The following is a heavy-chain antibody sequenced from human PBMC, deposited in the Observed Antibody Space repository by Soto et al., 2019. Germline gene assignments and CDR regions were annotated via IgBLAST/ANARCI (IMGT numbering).Heavy chain of an antibody. D-gene: IGHD3-22*01. J-gene: IGHJ6*02. CDR1: GYTFARYG. CDR3: ASTITAYDSSGYYFLGSYYYYGMDV. CDR2: ISGHNGDT. V-gene: IGHV1-18*01. Sequence: ASVKVSCKASGYTFARYGIDWVRQAPGQGLEWMGWISGHNGDTKYVQKFQGRVSMTTDTSTSTASMELRSLRSDDTAVYYCASTITAYDSSGYYFLGSYYYYGMDVWGQGTTVTVS.